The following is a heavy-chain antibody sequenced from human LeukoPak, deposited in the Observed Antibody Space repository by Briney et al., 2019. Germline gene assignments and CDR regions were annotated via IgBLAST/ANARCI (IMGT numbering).Heavy chain of an antibody. V-gene: IGHV4-34*01. Sequence: PSETLSLTCAVYGGSFSGYYWSWIRQPPGKGLEWIGEINHSGSTNYNPSLKSRVTISVDTSKNQFSLKLSSVTAADTAVYYCARSYYCDSSGYYPFYYYGMDVWGQGTTVTVSS. CDR2: INHSGST. J-gene: IGHJ6*02. CDR3: ARSYYCDSSGYYPFYYYGMDV. CDR1: GGSFSGYY. D-gene: IGHD3-22*01.